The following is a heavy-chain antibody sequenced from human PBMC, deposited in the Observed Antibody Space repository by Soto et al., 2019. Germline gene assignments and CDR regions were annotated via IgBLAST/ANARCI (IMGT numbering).Heavy chain of an antibody. CDR1: GLTFRNYA. J-gene: IGHJ4*02. D-gene: IGHD3-22*01. CDR2: ISDNGGST. CDR3: AIRNYYGSSGSYGVWLYFAY. V-gene: IGHV3-23*01. Sequence: GGSLRLSCAVPGLTFRNYALNWVRQAPGRGLEWVSTISDNGGSTHYGNSVKGRFTIFRDNSKNTLYLQMNSLGAEDTPIYYCAIRNYYGSSGSYGVWLYFAYWGQGTLVTVSS.